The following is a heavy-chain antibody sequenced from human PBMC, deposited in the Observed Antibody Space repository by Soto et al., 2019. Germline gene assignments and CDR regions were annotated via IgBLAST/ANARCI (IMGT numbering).Heavy chain of an antibody. V-gene: IGHV4-34*01. CDR2: ISQSGST. CDR3: ARGLRASFGVRLSYYYYGMAV. Sequence: SETLSLTCAVSGGSFGDYYWSWIRQLPGKGLECIGEISQSGSTNYNPTLRSRVTISMDTSNNQFSLNLNSVTAVDTAVYYCARGLRASFGVRLSYYYYGMAVWGQGTTVTVSS. D-gene: IGHD3-10*01. J-gene: IGHJ6*01. CDR1: GGSFGDYY.